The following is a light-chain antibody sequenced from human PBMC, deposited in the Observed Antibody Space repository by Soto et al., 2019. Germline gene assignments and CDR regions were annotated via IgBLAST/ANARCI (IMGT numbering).Light chain of an antibody. Sequence: QSVLTHPASLSGSPGQSITISCTGTSSDIKYVSWYQQHPGKAPKVLIYEVTNRPSGVSNRFSGSKSGNTASLTISGLQAEDEADYYCSSYRSSSIYVFGTGTKVTVL. V-gene: IGLV2-14*01. CDR1: SSDIKY. CDR3: SSYRSSSIYV. CDR2: EVT. J-gene: IGLJ1*01.